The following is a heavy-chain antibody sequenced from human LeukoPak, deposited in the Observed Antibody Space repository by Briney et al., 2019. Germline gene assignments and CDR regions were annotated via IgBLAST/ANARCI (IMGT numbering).Heavy chain of an antibody. J-gene: IGHJ4*02. CDR3: AKAHSWIQPWFGY. CDR1: GFTFSSYD. CDR2: ISWNSGSI. V-gene: IGHV3-9*01. D-gene: IGHD5-18*01. Sequence: GGSLRLSCAASGFTFSSYDMHWVRQAPGKGLEWVSGISWNSGSIGYADSVKGRFTISRDNAKNSLYLQMNSLRAEDTALYYCAKAHSWIQPWFGYWGQGTLVTVSS.